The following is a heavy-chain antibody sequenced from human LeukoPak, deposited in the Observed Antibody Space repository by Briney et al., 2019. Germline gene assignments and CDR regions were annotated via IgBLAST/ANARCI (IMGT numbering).Heavy chain of an antibody. CDR2: IWYDGSNE. CDR1: GFTFSNSG. V-gene: IGHV3-33*01. D-gene: IGHD3-10*02. CDR3: AREISMFVNAFDL. Sequence: SEGSLRLSCAASGFTFSNSGMHWVRQAPGKGLEWVAVIWYDGSNEYYADAVKGRFIISRDNSKNTVHLQMNSLRVEDTSVYYCAREISMFVNAFDLWGQGTLVAVSS. J-gene: IGHJ3*01.